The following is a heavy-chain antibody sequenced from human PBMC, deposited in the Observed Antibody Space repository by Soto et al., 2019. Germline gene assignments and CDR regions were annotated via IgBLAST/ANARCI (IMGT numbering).Heavy chain of an antibody. CDR3: ARGGDYYGSGSYYKGNNWFDP. Sequence: QVQLVQSGAEVKKPGASVKVSCKASGYTFTSYDINWVRQATGQGLEWMGWMNPNSGNTGYAQKFQGRVTMTRNTSISTAYMELSSLRSEDTAVYYCARGGDYYGSGSYYKGNNWFDPWGQGTLVTVSS. D-gene: IGHD3-10*01. J-gene: IGHJ5*02. CDR2: MNPNSGNT. V-gene: IGHV1-8*01. CDR1: GYTFTSYD.